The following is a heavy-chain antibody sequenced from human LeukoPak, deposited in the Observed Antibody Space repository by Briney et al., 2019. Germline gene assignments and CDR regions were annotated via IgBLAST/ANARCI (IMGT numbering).Heavy chain of an antibody. CDR1: GFTLSSYE. CDR2: ISSSGSTI. Sequence: GGSLRLSCAASGFTLSSYEMNWVRQAPGKGLEWVSYISSSGSTIYYADSVKGRFIISRDNAKNSLYLQMNSLRAEDTAVYYCARDKGMVRGIWNYYFGMDVWGQRTTVTVSS. CDR3: ARDKGMVRGIWNYYFGMDV. D-gene: IGHD3-10*01. J-gene: IGHJ6*02. V-gene: IGHV3-48*03.